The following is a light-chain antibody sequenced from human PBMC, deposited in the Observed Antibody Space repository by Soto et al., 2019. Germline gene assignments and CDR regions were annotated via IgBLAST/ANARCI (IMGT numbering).Light chain of an antibody. V-gene: IGLV1-51*01. CDR3: GTWDSSLSGFV. J-gene: IGLJ1*01. Sequence: QSVLTQPPSVSAAPGQKVTISCSDSSSNLGNKYVSWYQQLPGTAPKLLIYDNNKRPSGIPGRFSGSKSDSSATLGITGLQTGDEADYYCGTWDSSLSGFVYGSGTKVTVL. CDR1: SSNLGNKY. CDR2: DNN.